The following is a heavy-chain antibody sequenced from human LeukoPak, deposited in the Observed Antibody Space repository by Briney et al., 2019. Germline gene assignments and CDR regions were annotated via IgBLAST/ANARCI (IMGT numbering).Heavy chain of an antibody. CDR2: ISAYNGKT. V-gene: IGHV1-18*01. CDR1: DYTFTNYG. Sequence: ASVKVSCKASDYTFTNYGISWVRQAPGQGLEWMGWISAYNGKTYYAQNFQGRVTVTTDTSTSTAYMDLRSLRSDDTAVYYCARTNLDCKNGVCYDYWGQGTPVTASS. J-gene: IGHJ4*02. D-gene: IGHD2-8*01. CDR3: ARTNLDCKNGVCYDY.